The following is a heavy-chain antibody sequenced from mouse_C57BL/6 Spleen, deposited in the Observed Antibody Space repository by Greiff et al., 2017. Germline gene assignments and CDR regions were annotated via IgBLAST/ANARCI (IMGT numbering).Heavy chain of an antibody. CDR2: ISYDGSN. CDR1: GYSITSGYY. J-gene: IGHJ2*01. CDR3: ARDLYYFDY. Sequence: EVKLMESGPGLVKPSQSLSLTCSVTGYSITSGYYWNWIRQFPGNKLEWMGYISYDGSNNYNPSLKNRISITRDTSKNQFFLKLNSVTTEDTATYYCARDLYYFDYWGQGTTRTVSS. V-gene: IGHV3-6*01.